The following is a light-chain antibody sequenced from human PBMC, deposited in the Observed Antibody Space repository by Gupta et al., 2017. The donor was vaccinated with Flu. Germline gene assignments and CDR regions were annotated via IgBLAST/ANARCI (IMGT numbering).Light chain of an antibody. V-gene: IGLV6-57*01. CDR2: DEN. CDR3: LYFAYNNRGV. J-gene: IGLJ3*02. Sequence: VTISCTRTSGSNRSSYVQWYHQRPGSSPNTVIYDENQRPSGVPARFSGSIDASSTSESITHSGLDAEDESYSDSLYFAYNNRGVFGGGTKLTVL. CDR1: SGSNRSSY.